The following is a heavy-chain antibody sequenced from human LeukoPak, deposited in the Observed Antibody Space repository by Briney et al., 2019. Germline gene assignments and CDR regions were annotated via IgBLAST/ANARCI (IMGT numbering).Heavy chain of an antibody. V-gene: IGHV1-8*03. CDR2: MNPNSGNT. CDR1: GYTFTSYD. CDR3: ARTRNDYDSSGYFDY. J-gene: IGHJ4*02. D-gene: IGHD3-22*01. Sequence: ASVKVSCKASGYTFTSYDINWVRRATGQGLEWMGWMNPNSGNTGYAQKFQGRVTITRNTSISTAYMELSSLRSEDTAVYYCARTRNDYDSSGYFDYWGQGTLVTVSS.